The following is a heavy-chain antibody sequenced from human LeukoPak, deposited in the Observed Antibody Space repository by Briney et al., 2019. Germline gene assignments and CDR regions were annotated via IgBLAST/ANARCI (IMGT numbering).Heavy chain of an antibody. CDR3: TSILQWFVYDY. D-gene: IGHD2-15*01. Sequence: GGSLRLSCAASGFTFSSYSMNWVRQAPGKGLEWVSSISSSSSYIYYADSVKGRFTISRDNSKKTLYLQMNSLGAEDTAVYYCTSILQWFVYDYWGQGTLVTVSS. CDR2: ISSSSSYI. J-gene: IGHJ4*02. V-gene: IGHV3-21*04. CDR1: GFTFSSYS.